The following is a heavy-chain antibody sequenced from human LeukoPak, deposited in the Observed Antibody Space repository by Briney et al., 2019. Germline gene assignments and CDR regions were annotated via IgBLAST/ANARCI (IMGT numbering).Heavy chain of an antibody. CDR2: MNPNSGNT. D-gene: IGHD1-7*01. Sequence: ASVTVSCKASGYTFTSYDINWVRQATGQGLEWMGWMNPNSGNTGYAQKFQGRVTMTRNTSISTAYMELSSLRSEDTAVYYCARGKKLAPAEYFQHWGQGTLVTVSS. V-gene: IGHV1-8*01. CDR1: GYTFTSYD. CDR3: ARGKKLAPAEYFQH. J-gene: IGHJ1*01.